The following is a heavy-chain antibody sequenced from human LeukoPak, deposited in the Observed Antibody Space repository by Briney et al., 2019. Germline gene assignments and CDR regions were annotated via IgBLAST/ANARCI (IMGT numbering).Heavy chain of an antibody. CDR2: INPSGGST. CDR3: ARLGSGPRAPPDY. Sequence: ASVKVSCKASGYTFTGYFIHWVRQAPGQGLEWMGIINPSGGSTSYAQKFQGRVTMTRDTSTSTVYMELSSLRSEDTAVYYCARLGSGPRAPPDYWGQGTLVTVSS. D-gene: IGHD2-15*01. V-gene: IGHV1-46*01. CDR1: GYTFTGYF. J-gene: IGHJ4*02.